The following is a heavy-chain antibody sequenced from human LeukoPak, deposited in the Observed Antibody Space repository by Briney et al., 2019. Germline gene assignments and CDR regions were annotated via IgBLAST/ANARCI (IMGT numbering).Heavy chain of an antibody. CDR2: ISYDGSNK. V-gene: IGHV3-30*04. Sequence: PGGSLRLSCAASGFTFSSYAMHWVRQAPGKGLEWVAVISYDGSNKYYADSVKGRFTISRDNSKNTLYLQMNSLRAEDTAVYYCARDNSALDYWGQGTLVTVSS. CDR1: GFTFSSYA. CDR3: ARDNSALDY. D-gene: IGHD4-11*01. J-gene: IGHJ4*02.